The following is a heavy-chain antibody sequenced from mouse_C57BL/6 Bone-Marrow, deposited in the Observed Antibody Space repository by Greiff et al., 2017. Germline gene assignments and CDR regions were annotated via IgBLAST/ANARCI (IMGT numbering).Heavy chain of an antibody. J-gene: IGHJ4*01. D-gene: IGHD1-1*01. Sequence: VLLQQSGAELVRPGTSVKMSCKASGYTFTNYWIGWAKQRPGHGLEWIGDIYPGGGYTNYNEKFKGKATLSADKSSSTAYMQLSSLTSEDSAIYYCAIWGTTKNAMDYWGQGTSVTVSA. V-gene: IGHV1-63*01. CDR1: GYTFTNYW. CDR3: AIWGTTKNAMDY. CDR2: IYPGGGYT.